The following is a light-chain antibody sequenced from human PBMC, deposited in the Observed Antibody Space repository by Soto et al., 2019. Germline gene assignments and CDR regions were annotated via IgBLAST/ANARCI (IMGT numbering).Light chain of an antibody. CDR2: SNN. V-gene: IGLV1-44*01. CDR3: AAWDDSLSGVV. CDR1: SSNIGSNT. J-gene: IGLJ3*02. Sequence: QSVLTQPPSASGTPGQRVTISCSGSSSNIGSNTVNWYQQLPGTAPKLLMYSNNQRPSGVPDRFSGSKSGTSASLAISGLQSNDESDYYCAAWDDSLSGVVFGGGTKLTVL.